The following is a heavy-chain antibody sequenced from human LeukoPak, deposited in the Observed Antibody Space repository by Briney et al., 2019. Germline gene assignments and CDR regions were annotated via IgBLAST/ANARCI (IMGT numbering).Heavy chain of an antibody. J-gene: IGHJ4*02. Sequence: PSETLSLTCTVSGGAISSHYWSWIRQPPGKGLEWIGYIYYSGNTNYNSSLKSRVTISVDTSKNQFSLKLSSVTAADTAMYYCARDQYGGCYSDYWGQGTLVTVSS. CDR2: IYYSGNT. D-gene: IGHD2-21*02. V-gene: IGHV4-59*11. CDR3: ARDQYGGCYSDY. CDR1: GGAISSHY.